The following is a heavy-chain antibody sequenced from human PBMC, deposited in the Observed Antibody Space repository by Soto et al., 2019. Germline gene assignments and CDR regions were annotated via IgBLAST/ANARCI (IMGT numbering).Heavy chain of an antibody. CDR2: ISSSGGSP. D-gene: IGHD6-19*01. CDR1: GFTFSNYA. J-gene: IGHJ5*02. V-gene: IGHV3-23*01. Sequence: GGSLRLSCAASGFTFSNYAMSWVRQAPAQGLEWVSAISSSGGSPYYADSVKGRFTISRDNSKNTLYLQMSSLRAEDTAVYYCARRSGWYGGLDPWGQGTLVTVSS. CDR3: ARRSGWYGGLDP.